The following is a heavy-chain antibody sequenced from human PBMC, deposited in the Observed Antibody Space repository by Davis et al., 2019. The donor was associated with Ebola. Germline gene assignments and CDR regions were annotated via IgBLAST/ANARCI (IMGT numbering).Heavy chain of an antibody. V-gene: IGHV3-23*01. J-gene: IGHJ4*02. CDR3: AKDTGYSGYDTYFDY. D-gene: IGHD5-12*01. Sequence: GESLKISCAASGFTFSSYAMNWVRQAPGKGLEWVSTISGGGSSTYYADSVKGRFTISRDNSKNALFLQMHSLRAEDTAVYYCAKDTGYSGYDTYFDYWGQGTLVTVSS. CDR2: ISGGGSST. CDR1: GFTFSSYA.